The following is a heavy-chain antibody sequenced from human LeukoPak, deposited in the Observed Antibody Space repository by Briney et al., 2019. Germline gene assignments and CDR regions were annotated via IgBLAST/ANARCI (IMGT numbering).Heavy chain of an antibody. V-gene: IGHV3-23*01. CDR1: GFTFSSYA. Sequence: GGSLRLSCAASGFTFSSYAMNWVRQAPGKGLEWISSISGSGDNTYYADSVKGRFTISRDNSKNTLYLQMNSLRAEDTAVYYCARAKRNAFDIWGQGTMVTVSS. CDR2: ISGSGDNT. J-gene: IGHJ3*02. CDR3: ARAKRNAFDI.